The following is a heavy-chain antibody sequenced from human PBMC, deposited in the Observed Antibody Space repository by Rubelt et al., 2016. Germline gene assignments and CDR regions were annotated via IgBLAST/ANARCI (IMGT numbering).Heavy chain of an antibody. J-gene: IGHJ2*01. CDR3: ARDRIRIAARQGWYFDL. D-gene: IGHD6-6*01. CDR1: GYTFTSYG. V-gene: IGHV1-18*01. Sequence: QVQLVQSGAEVKKPGASVKVSCKASGYTFTSYGISWVRQAPGQGREWMGWISAYNGNTNYAQKRQGRVTMTTDTSTSTAYMELRSLRSDDTAVYYWARDRIRIAARQGWYFDLWGRGTLVTVSS. CDR2: ISAYNGNT.